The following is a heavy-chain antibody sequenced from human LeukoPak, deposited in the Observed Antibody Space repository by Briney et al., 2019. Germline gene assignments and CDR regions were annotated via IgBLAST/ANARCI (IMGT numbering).Heavy chain of an antibody. CDR3: ARDFGPCSSTSCYLWYFDY. Sequence: SETLSLTCTVSGYSISSGYYWGWIRQPPGKGLEWIGSIYHSGSTYYNPSLKSRVTISVDTSKNHFSLNLSSVTAADTAVYCCARDFGPCSSTSCYLWYFDYWGQGTLVTVSS. CDR2: IYHSGST. CDR1: GYSISSGYY. J-gene: IGHJ4*02. V-gene: IGHV4-38-2*02. D-gene: IGHD2-2*01.